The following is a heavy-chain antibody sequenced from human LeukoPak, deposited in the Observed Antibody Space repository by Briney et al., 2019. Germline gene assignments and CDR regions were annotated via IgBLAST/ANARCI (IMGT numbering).Heavy chain of an antibody. CDR1: GFTFSSYG. Sequence: GGSLRLSCAASGFTFSSYGMSWVRQAPGKGLEWVSAISGSGGSTYYADSVKGRFTISRDNSKNTLYLQMNSLRAEDTAVYYCARVTKSVQFLKPTPNWFDPWGQGTLVTVSS. V-gene: IGHV3-23*01. CDR2: ISGSGGST. CDR3: ARVTKSVQFLKPTPNWFDP. J-gene: IGHJ5*02. D-gene: IGHD1-1*01.